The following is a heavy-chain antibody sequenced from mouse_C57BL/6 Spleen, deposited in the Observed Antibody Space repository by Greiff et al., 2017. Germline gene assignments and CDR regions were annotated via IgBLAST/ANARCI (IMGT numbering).Heavy chain of an antibody. V-gene: IGHV1-4*01. CDR3: ARGGASNWYFDV. Sequence: QVQLQQSGAELARPGASVKMSCKASGYTFTSYTMHWVKQRPGQGLEWIGHINPSSGYTKYNQKFKDKATLTADKSSSTAYMQLSSLTSEDSAVYYCARGGASNWYFDVWGTGTTVTVSS. CDR1: GYTFTSYT. J-gene: IGHJ1*03. CDR2: INPSSGYT.